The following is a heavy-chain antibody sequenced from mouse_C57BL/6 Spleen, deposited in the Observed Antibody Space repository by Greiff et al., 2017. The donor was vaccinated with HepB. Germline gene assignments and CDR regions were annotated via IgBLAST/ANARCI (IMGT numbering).Heavy chain of an antibody. CDR3: ARPTVVARAMDY. J-gene: IGHJ4*01. Sequence: QVQLQQSGAELVKPGASVKLSCKASGYTFTSYWMHWVKQRPGQGLEWIGMIHPNSGSTNYNEKFKSKATLTVDKSSSTAYMQLSSLTSEDSAVYYCARPTVVARAMDYWGQGTSVTVSS. CDR2: IHPNSGST. D-gene: IGHD1-1*01. V-gene: IGHV1-64*01. CDR1: GYTFTSYW.